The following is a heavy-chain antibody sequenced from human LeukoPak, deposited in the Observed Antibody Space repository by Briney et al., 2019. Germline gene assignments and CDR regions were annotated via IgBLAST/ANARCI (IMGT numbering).Heavy chain of an antibody. CDR3: ARARGAAAGTLFDY. J-gene: IGHJ4*02. V-gene: IGHV3-30-3*01. Sequence: GGSLRLSCAASGFTFSSYAMHWVRQAPGKGLEWVAVISYDGSNKYYADSVKGRFTISRDNSKNTLYLQMNSLRAEDTAVYYCARARGAAAGTLFDYWGQGTLVTVSS. CDR2: ISYDGSNK. CDR1: GFTFSSYA. D-gene: IGHD6-13*01.